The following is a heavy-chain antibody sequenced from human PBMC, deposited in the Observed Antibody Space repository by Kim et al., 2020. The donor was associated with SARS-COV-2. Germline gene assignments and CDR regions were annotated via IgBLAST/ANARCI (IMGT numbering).Heavy chain of an antibody. J-gene: IGHJ6*02. V-gene: IGHV4-31*02. CDR3: ARRFTSYYYYGMDV. Sequence: PSLQSRVTISVDTSKNQFSLKLSSVTAADTAVYYCARRFTSYYYYGMDVWGQGTTVTVSS. D-gene: IGHD3-3*01.